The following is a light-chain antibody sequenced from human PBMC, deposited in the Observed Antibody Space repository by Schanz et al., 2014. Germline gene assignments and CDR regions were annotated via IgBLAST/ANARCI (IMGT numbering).Light chain of an antibody. J-gene: IGLJ3*02. V-gene: IGLV2-23*01. CDR1: SSDVGNYNL. CDR2: EGS. Sequence: QSALTQPASVSGSPGQSITISCTGTSSDVGNYNLVSWYQQHPGKAPKLMIYEGSRRPSGVSNRFSGSKFGNTASLTISGLQAEDEADYYCFSYAGRNTYVFGGGTKLTVL. CDR3: FSYAGRNTYV.